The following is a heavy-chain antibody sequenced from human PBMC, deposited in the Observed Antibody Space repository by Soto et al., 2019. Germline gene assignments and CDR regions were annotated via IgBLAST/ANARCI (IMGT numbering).Heavy chain of an antibody. CDR1: GFTFSSYG. CDR2: ISYDGSNK. V-gene: IGHV3-30*18. Sequence: QVQLVESGGGVVQPGRSLRLSCAASGFTFSSYGMHWVRQAPGKGLEWVAVISYDGSNKYYADSVKGRFTISGDNSKNTLYLQMNSLRAEDTAVYYCANSLTLQDFFDYWGQGTLVTVSS. J-gene: IGHJ4*02. D-gene: IGHD4-4*01. CDR3: ANSLTLQDFFDY.